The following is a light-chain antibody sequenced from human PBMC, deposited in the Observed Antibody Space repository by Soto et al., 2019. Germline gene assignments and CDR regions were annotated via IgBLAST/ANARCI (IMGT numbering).Light chain of an antibody. CDR2: DAS. J-gene: IGKJ4*01. Sequence: EIVLTQSPATLSLSPGERATLSCRASQSVSSYLAWYQQKPGQAPRLLIYDASNRATGIPARFSGSGSGTDFTLTISSLEPEDYAVYYCQQRSNWPPKVSFGGGTKVAIK. CDR1: QSVSSY. V-gene: IGKV3-11*01. CDR3: QQRSNWPPKVS.